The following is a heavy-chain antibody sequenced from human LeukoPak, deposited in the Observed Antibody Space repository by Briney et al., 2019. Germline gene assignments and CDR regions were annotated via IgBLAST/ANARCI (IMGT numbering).Heavy chain of an antibody. D-gene: IGHD4-17*01. V-gene: IGHV3-30*18. J-gene: IGHJ4*02. CDR1: GFTFSSYG. Sequence: GGSLRLSCAASGFTFSSYGMHWVRQAPGKGLEWGAVISYDGSNKYYADSVKGRFTISRDNSKNTLYLQMNSLRAEDTAVYYCAKDLTTVTTPSDYWGQGTLVTVST. CDR3: AKDLTTVTTPSDY. CDR2: ISYDGSNK.